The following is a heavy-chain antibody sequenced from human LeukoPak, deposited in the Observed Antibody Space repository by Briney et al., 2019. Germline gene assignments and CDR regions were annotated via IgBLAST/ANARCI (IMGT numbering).Heavy chain of an antibody. J-gene: IGHJ5*02. CDR2: IIPIFGTA. CDR3: ARDAAPTYNWNFVFCWFDP. CDR1: GGTFSSYA. V-gene: IGHV1-69*13. Sequence: SVKVSCKASGGTFSSYAISWVRQAPGQGLEWMGGIIPIFGTANYAQKFQGRVTITADESTSTAYMELSSLRSEDTAVYYCARDAAPTYNWNFVFCWFDPWGQGTLVTVSS. D-gene: IGHD1-7*01.